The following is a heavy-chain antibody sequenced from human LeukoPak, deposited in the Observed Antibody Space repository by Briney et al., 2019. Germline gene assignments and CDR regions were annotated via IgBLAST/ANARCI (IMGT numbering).Heavy chain of an antibody. CDR3: ARGYSSGWYPDFGY. J-gene: IGHJ4*02. CDR2: IYHSGST. Sequence: SETLSLTCTVSGGSISSGGYYWSWIRQPPGKGLEWIGYIYHSGSTYYNPSLKSRVTISVDRSKNQFSLKLSSVTAADTAVYYCARGYSSGWYPDFGYWGQGTLVTVSS. D-gene: IGHD6-19*01. CDR1: GGSISSGGYY. V-gene: IGHV4-30-2*01.